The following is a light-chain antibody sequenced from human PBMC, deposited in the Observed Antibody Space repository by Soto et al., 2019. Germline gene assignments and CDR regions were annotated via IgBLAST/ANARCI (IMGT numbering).Light chain of an antibody. CDR3: QQYNSHWWT. J-gene: IGKJ2*02. Sequence: IQMTQSPSSLSASVGDRVTITCRASQDISRWLAWYQQKPEKAPKSLIYAASNLQSGVPSRFSGNGSGTDFTLTISSLQPEDFATYYCQQYNSHWWTFGQGTKLEIK. V-gene: IGKV1D-16*01. CDR1: QDISRW. CDR2: AAS.